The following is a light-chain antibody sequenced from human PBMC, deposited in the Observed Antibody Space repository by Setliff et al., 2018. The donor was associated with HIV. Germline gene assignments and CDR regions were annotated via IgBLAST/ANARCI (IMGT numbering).Light chain of an antibody. CDR3: SSRTGGSTPYV. V-gene: IGLV2-18*02. J-gene: IGLJ1*01. CDR1: SSDVGSSNR. Sequence: QSVLTQPPSVSGSPGQSVTISCTGTSSDVGSSNRVSWYQQPPGTVPRLMIYEVSSRPSGVPDRFSGSKSGNTASLTISGLQAEDGADYYCSSRTGGSTPYVFGTGTKVTVL. CDR2: EVS.